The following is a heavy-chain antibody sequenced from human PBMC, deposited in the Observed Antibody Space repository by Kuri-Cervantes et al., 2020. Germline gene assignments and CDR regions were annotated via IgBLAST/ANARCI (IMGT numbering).Heavy chain of an antibody. J-gene: IGHJ4*02. CDR3: ARGSGGSVLWVDY. CDR1: GGSISSYY. CDR2: IYTSGST. D-gene: IGHD1-26*01. Sequence: ESLKISCTVSGGSISSYYWSWIRQPAGKGLGWIGRIYTSGSTNYNPSLKSRVTMSVDTSKNQFSLKLSSVTAADTAVYYCARGSGGSVLWVDYWGQGTLVTVSS. V-gene: IGHV4-4*07.